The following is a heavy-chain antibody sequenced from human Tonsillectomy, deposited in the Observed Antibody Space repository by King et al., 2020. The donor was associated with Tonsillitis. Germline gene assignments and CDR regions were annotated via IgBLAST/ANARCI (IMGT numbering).Heavy chain of an antibody. CDR3: TTDSRLLRFSGLAPRMDV. CDR2: IKSKTDGGTT. J-gene: IGHJ6*02. D-gene: IGHD3-3*01. V-gene: IGHV3-15*01. CDR1: GFTFSNAW. Sequence: VQLVESGGGLVKPGGSLRLSCAASGFTFSNAWMNWVRQAPGKGLEWVGRIKSKTDGGTTNYADPVKGRFTISRDDSKNTLFLQMNSLKTEDTAVYYCTTDSRLLRFSGLAPRMDVWGQGTPVTVSS.